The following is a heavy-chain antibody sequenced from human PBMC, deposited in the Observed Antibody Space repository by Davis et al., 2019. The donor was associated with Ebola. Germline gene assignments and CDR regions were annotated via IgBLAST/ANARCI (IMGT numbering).Heavy chain of an antibody. CDR3: ARLRDSARRNYYTAMDV. V-gene: IGHV5-51*01. J-gene: IGHJ6*02. D-gene: IGHD6-6*01. CDR2: IYPADSET. CDR1: GYSFTNNW. Sequence: GGSLRLSCKASGYSFTNNWIAWVRQLPGKGLEWMGLIYPADSETRHSPSFLGQVSFSADKSTNTAYLHWSNLEPSDTAIYFCARLRDSARRNYYTAMDVWGQGTTVTVSS.